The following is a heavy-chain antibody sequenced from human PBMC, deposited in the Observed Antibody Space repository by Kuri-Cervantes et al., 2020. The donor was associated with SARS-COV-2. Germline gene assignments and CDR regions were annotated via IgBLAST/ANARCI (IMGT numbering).Heavy chain of an antibody. CDR3: ARDGGY. Sequence: GESLKISCAASGFTFSNAWMSWVRQAPGKGLEWVGRIKSKTDGGTTDYAAPVKGRFTISRDNSKNTLYLQMGSLRAEDMAMYYCARDGGYWGQGTLVTVSS. CDR2: IKSKTDGGTT. V-gene: IGHV3-15*01. D-gene: IGHD2-15*01. J-gene: IGHJ4*02. CDR1: GFTFSNAW.